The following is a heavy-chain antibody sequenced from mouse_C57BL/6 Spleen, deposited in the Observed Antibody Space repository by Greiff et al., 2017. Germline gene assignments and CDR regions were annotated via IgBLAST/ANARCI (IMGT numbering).Heavy chain of an antibody. CDR3: APSMVRYAMDY. Sequence: QVQLQQSGPGLVQPSQSLSITCTVSGFSLTSYGVHWVRQSPGKGLEWLGVIWSGGSTDYNAAFISRLSISKDNSKSQVFFKMNSLQADDTAIYYCAPSMVRYAMDYWGQGTSVTVSS. V-gene: IGHV2-2*01. CDR2: IWSGGST. D-gene: IGHD2-1*01. CDR1: GFSLTSYG. J-gene: IGHJ4*01.